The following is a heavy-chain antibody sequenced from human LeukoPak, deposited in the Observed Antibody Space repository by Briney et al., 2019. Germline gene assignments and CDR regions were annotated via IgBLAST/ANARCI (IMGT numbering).Heavy chain of an antibody. V-gene: IGHV3-48*01. D-gene: IGHD3-22*01. Sequence: QPGGSLRLSCAASGFTFSSYSMNWVRQAPGKGLEWVSYISSSSSTIYYADSVKGRFTISRDNAKNSLYLQMNSLRAEDTAVYYCARAPRYDSSGYYYNYWGQGTLVTVSS. J-gene: IGHJ4*02. CDR3: ARAPRYDSSGYYYNY. CDR1: GFTFSSYS. CDR2: ISSSSSTI.